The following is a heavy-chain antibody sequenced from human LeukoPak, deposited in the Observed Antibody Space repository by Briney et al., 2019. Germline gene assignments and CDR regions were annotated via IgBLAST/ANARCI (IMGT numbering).Heavy chain of an antibody. Sequence: GGSLRLSCAGSGFTFNRYWMSWARQAPGKGLEWVANINEDGSVKSYVDSVRGRFTISRDNAKNSPFLQMDSLTADDTAVYYCAKNTMGGQGTLVTVSS. V-gene: IGHV3-7*01. J-gene: IGHJ4*02. CDR2: INEDGSVK. D-gene: IGHD3-10*01. CDR1: GFTFNRYW. CDR3: AKNTM.